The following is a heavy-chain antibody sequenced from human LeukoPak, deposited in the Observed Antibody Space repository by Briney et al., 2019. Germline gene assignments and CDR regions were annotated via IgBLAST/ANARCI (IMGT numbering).Heavy chain of an antibody. CDR3: ARGRYYDFWSGYYSDY. D-gene: IGHD3-3*01. Sequence: PGRSLRLSCAASGFTFSNYGMHWVRQAPGKGLEGVAVISYGGNNNYYADSVKGRFTISRDNAKNSLYLQMNSLRAEDTAVYYCARGRYYDFWSGYYSDYWGQGTLVTVSS. V-gene: IGHV3-30*03. CDR1: GFTFSNYG. CDR2: ISYGGNNN. J-gene: IGHJ4*02.